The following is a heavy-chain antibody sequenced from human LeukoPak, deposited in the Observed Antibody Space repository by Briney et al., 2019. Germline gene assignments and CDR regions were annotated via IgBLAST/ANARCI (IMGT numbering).Heavy chain of an antibody. J-gene: IGHJ4*02. CDR3: AKVRWLRPLQE. Sequence: PGGSLRLSCAASGFTFSSYAMSWVRLAPGKGLEWVSAISGSGGSTYYADPVKGRFTISRDNSKNTLYLQMNSLRAEDTAVYYCAKVRWLRPLQEWGQGTLVTVSS. CDR2: ISGSGGST. V-gene: IGHV3-23*01. CDR1: GFTFSSYA. D-gene: IGHD5-12*01.